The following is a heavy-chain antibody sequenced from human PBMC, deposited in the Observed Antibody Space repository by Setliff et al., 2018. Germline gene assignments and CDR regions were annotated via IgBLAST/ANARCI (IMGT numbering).Heavy chain of an antibody. Sequence: KPSETLSLTCTVSGGSISSGSYYWSWIRQPAGKGLEWIGRIYSSGSTKYNPSLKSRVTISGDTSKNQFSLKLSSVTAADTAVYYRARVSQLVVLSLYYYYGRDVWGQGTTVTV. V-gene: IGHV4-61*02. J-gene: IGHJ6*02. CDR1: GGSISSGSYY. CDR3: ARVSQLVVLSLYYYYGRDV. D-gene: IGHD6-6*01. CDR2: IYSSGST.